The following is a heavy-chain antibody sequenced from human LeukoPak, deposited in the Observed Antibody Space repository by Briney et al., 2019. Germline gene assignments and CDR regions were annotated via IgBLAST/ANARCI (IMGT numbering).Heavy chain of an antibody. V-gene: IGHV1-69*04. Sequence: ASVKVSCKASGGTFSSYAISWVRQAPRQGLEWMGRIIPILGIASYAQKFQGRVTMTRDTSTSTVYMELSSLRSEDTAVYYCARLDSPSGSDFDYWGQGTLVTVSS. J-gene: IGHJ4*02. CDR1: GGTFSSYA. CDR3: ARLDSPSGSDFDY. D-gene: IGHD1-26*01. CDR2: IIPILGIA.